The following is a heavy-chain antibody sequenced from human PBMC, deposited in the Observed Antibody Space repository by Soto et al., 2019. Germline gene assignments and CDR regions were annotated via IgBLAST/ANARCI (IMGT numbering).Heavy chain of an antibody. CDR2: IIPIFGTA. CDR3: ARAMLVPAASHWFDP. J-gene: IGHJ5*02. CDR1: GGTFSSYA. V-gene: IGHV1-69*12. Sequence: QVQLVQSGAEVKKPGSSVKVSCKASGGTFSSYAISWVRQAPGQGLEWMGGIIPIFGTANYAQKFQGRVTITADESKSTAHMELSSLRSEDTAVYYWARAMLVPAASHWFDPWGQGTLVTVSS. D-gene: IGHD2-2*01.